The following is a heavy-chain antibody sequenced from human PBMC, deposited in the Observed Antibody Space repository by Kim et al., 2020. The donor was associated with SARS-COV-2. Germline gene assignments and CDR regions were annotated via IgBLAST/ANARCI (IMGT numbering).Heavy chain of an antibody. D-gene: IGHD3-3*01. V-gene: IGHV4-39*01. CDR3: ARQRFLEWLPYYYYYGMDV. CDR1: GGSISSSSYY. Sequence: SETLSLTCTVSGGSISSSSYYWGWIRQPPGKGLEWIGSIYYSGSTYYNPSLKSRVTISVDTSKNQFSLKLSSVTAADTAVYYCARQRFLEWLPYYYYYGMDVWGQGTTVTVSS. CDR2: IYYSGST. J-gene: IGHJ6*02.